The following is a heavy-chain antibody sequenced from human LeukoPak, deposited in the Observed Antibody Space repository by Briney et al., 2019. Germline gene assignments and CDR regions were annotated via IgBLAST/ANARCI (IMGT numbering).Heavy chain of an antibody. CDR2: ISGSGGST. CDR3: AKDPGYSGSYFESYFLDY. V-gene: IGHV3-23*01. Sequence: PGGSLRLSCAASGFTFSSYAMSWVRQAPGKGLEWVSAISGSGGSTYYADSVKGRFTISRDNSKNTLYLQMNSLRAEDTAVYYCAKDPGYSGSYFESYFLDYWGQGTLVTVSS. CDR1: GFTFSSYA. J-gene: IGHJ4*02. D-gene: IGHD1-26*01.